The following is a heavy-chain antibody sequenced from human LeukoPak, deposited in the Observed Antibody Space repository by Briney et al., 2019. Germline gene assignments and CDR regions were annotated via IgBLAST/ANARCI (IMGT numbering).Heavy chain of an antibody. CDR1: GGSVSSANSY. CDR3: ARDRGSAGGFDY. Sequence: SETLSLTCSVSGGSVSSANSYWSWIRQPPGKGLEWIGYIYYSGTTNYNPSLKSRVTISVDTSKNQFSLKLSSVTAADTAVYYCARDRGSAGGFDYWGQGTLVTVSS. J-gene: IGHJ4*02. V-gene: IGHV4-61*01. D-gene: IGHD2-15*01. CDR2: IYYSGTT.